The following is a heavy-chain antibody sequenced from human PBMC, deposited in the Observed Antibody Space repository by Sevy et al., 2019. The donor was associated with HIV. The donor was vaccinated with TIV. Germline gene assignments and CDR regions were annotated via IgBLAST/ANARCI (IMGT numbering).Heavy chain of an antibody. J-gene: IGHJ5*02. Sequence: ASVKVSCRASGGTFSIYAITWVRQSPGQGLEWMGGIIPMFGTTNYAQKFQGRVTITADESTNTAYMELSSLRSEDTAVCYCAREDSSGLNWFDPWGQGTLVTVSS. CDR1: GGTFSIYA. V-gene: IGHV1-69*13. CDR2: IIPMFGTT. D-gene: IGHD3-22*01. CDR3: AREDSSGLNWFDP.